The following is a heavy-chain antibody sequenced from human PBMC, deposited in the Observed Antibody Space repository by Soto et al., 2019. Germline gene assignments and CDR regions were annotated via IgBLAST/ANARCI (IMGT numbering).Heavy chain of an antibody. CDR2: INHSGST. CDR3: ARGRMGFWSGYSRHTLGPYYMDV. D-gene: IGHD3-3*01. J-gene: IGHJ6*03. Sequence: SETLSLTCAVYGGSFSGYYWSWIRQPPGKGLEWIGEINHSGSTNYNPSLKSRVTISVDTSKNQFSLKLSSVTAADTAVYYWARGRMGFWSGYSRHTLGPYYMDVWGKGTTVTVSS. CDR1: GGSFSGYY. V-gene: IGHV4-34*01.